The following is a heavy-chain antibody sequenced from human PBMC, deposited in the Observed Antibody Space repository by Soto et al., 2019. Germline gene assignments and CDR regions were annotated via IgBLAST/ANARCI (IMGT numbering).Heavy chain of an antibody. CDR1: GYDFSPFW. D-gene: IGHD3-10*01. Sequence: AGSLRLSCAASGYDFSPFWMHWVRQAPGKGLVWLSHINSDGSTIVYADSMKGRFTISRDNAKNTLFLQMNSLRVEDTAVYYCTRDRGNPDSFDLWGQGTMVTGSS. J-gene: IGHJ3*01. CDR2: INSDGSTI. V-gene: IGHV3-74*01. CDR3: TRDRGNPDSFDL.